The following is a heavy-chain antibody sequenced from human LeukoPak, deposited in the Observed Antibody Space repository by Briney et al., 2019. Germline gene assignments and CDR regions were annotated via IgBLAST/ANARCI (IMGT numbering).Heavy chain of an antibody. J-gene: IGHJ4*02. CDR3: ARGYGTTRGDY. CDR1: GYTFTGYY. D-gene: IGHD3-10*01. Sequence: GASVKVSCKASGYTFTGYYMQWVRQAPGQGLEWMGWINPNSGGTNYAQRFQGRVTMTRDTSISTAYMELRSLRSDDTAVYYCARGYGTTRGDYWGQGTLVTVSS. CDR2: INPNSGGT. V-gene: IGHV1-2*02.